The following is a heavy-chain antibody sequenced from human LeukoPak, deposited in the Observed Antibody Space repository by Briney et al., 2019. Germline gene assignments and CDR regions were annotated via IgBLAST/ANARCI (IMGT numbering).Heavy chain of an antibody. D-gene: IGHD2-15*01. Sequence: GASVKVSCKASGYTFTSYDINWVRQATGQGLEWMGWMNPNSGNTGYAQKFQGRVIITRNTSISTAYMELSSLRSEDTAVYYCARHGYCSGGSCYSDYWGQGTLVTVSS. V-gene: IGHV1-8*03. CDR1: GYTFTSYD. CDR3: ARHGYCSGGSCYSDY. J-gene: IGHJ4*02. CDR2: MNPNSGNT.